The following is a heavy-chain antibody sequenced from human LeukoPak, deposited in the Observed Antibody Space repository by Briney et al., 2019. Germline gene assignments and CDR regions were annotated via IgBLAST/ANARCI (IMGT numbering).Heavy chain of an antibody. D-gene: IGHD3-16*02. Sequence: GGSLRLSCAASGFTFSSYDMHWVRHATGKGLEWVSAIGTAGDTYYPGSVKGRFTISRENAKNSLYLQMNSLRAGDTAVYYCARGRGDYVWGSYRPPPLFDYWGQGTLVTVSS. CDR1: GFTFSSYD. J-gene: IGHJ4*02. CDR2: IGTAGDT. V-gene: IGHV3-13*01. CDR3: ARGRGDYVWGSYRPPPLFDY.